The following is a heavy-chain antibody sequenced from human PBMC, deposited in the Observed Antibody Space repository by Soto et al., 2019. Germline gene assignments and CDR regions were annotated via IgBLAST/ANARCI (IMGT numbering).Heavy chain of an antibody. J-gene: IGHJ3*02. CDR1: GGSISSYY. D-gene: IGHD3-3*01. V-gene: IGHV4-59*01. CDR2: IYYSGST. Sequence: SETLSLTCTVSGGSISSYYWSWIRQPPGKGLEWIGYIYYSGSTNYNPSLKSRVTISVDTSKNQFSLKLSSVTAADTAVYYCARVMEAGDFDAFDIWGKGTMGTVSS. CDR3: ARVMEAGDFDAFDI.